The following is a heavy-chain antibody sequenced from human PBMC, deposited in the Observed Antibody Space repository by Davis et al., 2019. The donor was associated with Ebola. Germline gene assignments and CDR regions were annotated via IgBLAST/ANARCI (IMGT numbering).Heavy chain of an antibody. CDR3: VTRGGLTSSRDY. J-gene: IGHJ4*02. V-gene: IGHV4-4*02. Sequence: SGPTLVKPTQTLTLTCTFSGFSLRAAGVGVSWIRQPPGKGLEWIGEINHSGSTNYNPSLKSRVTISVDTSKNQFSLKLSSVTAADTAVYYCVTRGGLTSSRDYWGQGTLVTVSS. CDR1: GFSLRAAGVG. CDR2: INHSGST. D-gene: IGHD2-2*01.